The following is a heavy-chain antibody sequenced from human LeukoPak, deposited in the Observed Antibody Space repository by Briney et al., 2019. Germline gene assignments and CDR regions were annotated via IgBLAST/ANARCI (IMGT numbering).Heavy chain of an antibody. Sequence: SETLSLTCAVYGGSFTGYYWSWLRQPPGKGLEYIGYTHYSGATNYNPSLKSRVTISLDTSGNQFSLKLSSVTAADTAVYYCASGYCGGACQLGGVDMWGQGTMVTVSS. CDR2: THYSGAT. D-gene: IGHD2-21*02. J-gene: IGHJ3*02. CDR1: GGSFTGYY. CDR3: ASGYCGGACQLGGVDM. V-gene: IGHV4-59*01.